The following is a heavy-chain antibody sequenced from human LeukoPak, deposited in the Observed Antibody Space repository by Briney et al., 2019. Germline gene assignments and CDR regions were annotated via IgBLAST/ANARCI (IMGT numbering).Heavy chain of an antibody. Sequence: SETLSLTCAVYGGSFSGYYWSWIRQPPGKGLEWIGEINHSGSTNYNPSLKSRVTISVDTSKNQFSLKLGSVTAADTAVYYCARGLSRGYFDYWGQGTLVTVSS. CDR1: GGSFSGYY. V-gene: IGHV4-34*01. CDR3: ARGLSRGYFDY. J-gene: IGHJ4*02. CDR2: INHSGST. D-gene: IGHD3-10*01.